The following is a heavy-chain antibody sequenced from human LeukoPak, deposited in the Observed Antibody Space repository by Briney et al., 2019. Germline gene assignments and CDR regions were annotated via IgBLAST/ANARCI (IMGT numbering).Heavy chain of an antibody. D-gene: IGHD2-2*01. CDR3: AKDGGVVPAATDY. V-gene: IGHV3-23*01. J-gene: IGHJ4*02. Sequence: GGSLRLSCAASGFTFSSYAMSWVRQAPGKGLEWVSAISGSGGSTYYADSVKGRFSISRDNSKNTLYLQMNSLRAEDTAVYYCAKDGGVVPAATDYWGQGTLVTVSS. CDR2: ISGSGGST. CDR1: GFTFSSYA.